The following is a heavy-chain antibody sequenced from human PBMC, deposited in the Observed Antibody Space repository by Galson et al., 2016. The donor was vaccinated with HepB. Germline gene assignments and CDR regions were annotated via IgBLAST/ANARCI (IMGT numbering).Heavy chain of an antibody. V-gene: IGHV3-23*01. J-gene: IGHJ5*02. Sequence: SLRLSCAASGFTFNYYHMNWVRQAPGKGLEWVSAISGDGRGTYYADSVKGRFTISRDNSKTKVYLQMDSLRAEDTAVYYCVRDTFGAFDPWGQGALVTVSS. CDR3: VRDTFGAFDP. CDR2: ISGDGRGT. CDR1: GFTFNYYH. D-gene: IGHD3-16*01.